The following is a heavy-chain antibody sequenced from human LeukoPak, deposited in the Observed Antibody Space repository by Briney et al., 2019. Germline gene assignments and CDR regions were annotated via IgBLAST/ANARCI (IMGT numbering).Heavy chain of an antibody. J-gene: IGHJ4*02. D-gene: IGHD7-27*01. Sequence: PSETLSLTCTVSGGSMSIYYWNWIRQPPGMGLEWIGYISNSGSTYYNPSLKSRVTISVDTAKTQLSLRLSSLTAADTAVYYCARGEPNWGFDYWGQGTLVTASS. CDR3: ARGEPNWGFDY. CDR1: GGSMSIYY. V-gene: IGHV4-59*01. CDR2: ISNSGST.